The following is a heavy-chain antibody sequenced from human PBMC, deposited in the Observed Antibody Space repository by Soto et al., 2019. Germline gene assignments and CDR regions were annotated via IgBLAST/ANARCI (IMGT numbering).Heavy chain of an antibody. CDR2: INHSGST. J-gene: IGHJ4*02. V-gene: IGHV4-34*01. CDR1: GGSFIGYY. CDR3: AREPSAAAAGLDY. Sequence: NPSDTLSLTCAFYGGSFIGYYWSWIRQPPGKGLEWIGEINHSGSTNYNPSLKSRVTISVDTSKNQFSLKLSSVTAADTAVYYCAREPSAAAAGLDYWGQGTLVTVSS. D-gene: IGHD6-13*01.